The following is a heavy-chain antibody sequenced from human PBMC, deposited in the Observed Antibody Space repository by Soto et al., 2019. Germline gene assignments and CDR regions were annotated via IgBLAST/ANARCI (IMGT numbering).Heavy chain of an antibody. V-gene: IGHV1-58*01. J-gene: IGHJ6*02. CDR1: GFTFTSSA. D-gene: IGHD3-16*01. CDR3: AALKWGRNYYGMDV. CDR2: IVVGSGNT. Sequence: GASVKVSCKASGFTFTSSAVQWVRQARGQRLEWIGWIVVGSGNTNYAQKFQERVTITRDMSTSTAYMELSSLRSEDTAVYYCAALKWGRNYYGMDVWGQGTRVTVSS.